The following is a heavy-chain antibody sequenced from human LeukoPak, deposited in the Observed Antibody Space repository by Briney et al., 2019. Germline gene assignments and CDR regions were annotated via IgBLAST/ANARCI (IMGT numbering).Heavy chain of an antibody. CDR1: GFTLSTYA. D-gene: IGHD1-20*01. Sequence: GGSLRLSCAASGFTLSTYAMHWVRQAPGKGLEWVAYISGTGFTTYYADSVKGRFIISSDSSKNTLFLQMNSLRAEDTAIYYCAKDGYNWIAFDDWGQGTLVTVSS. J-gene: IGHJ4*02. V-gene: IGHV3-23*01. CDR3: AKDGYNWIAFDD. CDR2: ISGTGFTT.